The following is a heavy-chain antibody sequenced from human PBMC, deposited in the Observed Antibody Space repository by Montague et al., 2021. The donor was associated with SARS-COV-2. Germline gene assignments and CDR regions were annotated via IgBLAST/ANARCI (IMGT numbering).Heavy chain of an antibody. CDR1: GDSDASNKAR. CDR2: TYYRPERNN. D-gene: IGHD2-2*01. Sequence: CAISGDSDASNKARCNWERQTPSRDLGQLGRTYYRPERNNDYAESVKSRITIDPDTSKHQFSLHLNSVTPEDTAVYYCARIPVGSKYYFDFWGQGILVTVSS. CDR3: ARIPVGSKYYFDF. J-gene: IGHJ4*02. V-gene: IGHV6-1*01.